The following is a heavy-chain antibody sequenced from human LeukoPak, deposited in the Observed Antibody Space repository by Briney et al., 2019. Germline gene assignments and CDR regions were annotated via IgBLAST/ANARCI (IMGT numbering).Heavy chain of an antibody. CDR3: ARGRFYGFSGDS. CDR1: RFTSRSYN. V-gene: IGHV3-21*04. Sequence: GGSLILSRADYRFTSRSYNMNWVRQAPGKGLERVSSISSSSSYIYYADSVKGRFTISRDNAKNSLYLQMNSLRAEDTAVYYCARGRFYGFSGDSWGQGSLVTVFS. J-gene: IGHJ4*02. D-gene: IGHD3-10*01. CDR2: ISSSSSYI.